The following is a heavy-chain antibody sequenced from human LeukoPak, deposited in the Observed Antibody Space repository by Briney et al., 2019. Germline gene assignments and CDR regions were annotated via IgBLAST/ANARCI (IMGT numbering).Heavy chain of an antibody. V-gene: IGHV4-34*01. D-gene: IGHD6-19*01. CDR3: ARSGYSSGWPLDYYYMDV. Sequence: KPSETLSLTCAVYSGSFSNYYWSWIRQPPGKGLEWIGEVNHSGSTNYNPSLKSRVTISVDTSKNQFSLKLSSVTAADTAVYYCARSGYSSGWPLDYYYMDVWGKGTTVTISS. CDR1: SGSFSNYY. CDR2: VNHSGST. J-gene: IGHJ6*03.